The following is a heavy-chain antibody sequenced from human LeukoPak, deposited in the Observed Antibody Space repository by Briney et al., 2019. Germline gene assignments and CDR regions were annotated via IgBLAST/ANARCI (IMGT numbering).Heavy chain of an antibody. CDR1: GFTVSSNY. V-gene: IGHV3-21*01. D-gene: IGHD1-26*01. Sequence: GGSLRLSCAGSGFTVSSNYMSWVRQAPGKGLEWVSSISSSSSYIYYADSVKGRFTISRDNAKNSLYLQMNSLRVEDTAVYYCARGSGSYPDYRGQGTLVTVSS. CDR2: ISSSSSYI. CDR3: ARGSGSYPDY. J-gene: IGHJ4*02.